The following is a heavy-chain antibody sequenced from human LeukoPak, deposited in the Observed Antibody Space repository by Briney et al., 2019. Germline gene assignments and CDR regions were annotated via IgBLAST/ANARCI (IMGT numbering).Heavy chain of an antibody. Sequence: GGSLRLSCAASGFTFSDYYMSWIRQAPGKGLEWVSYIRSSGSTIYYADSVKGRFTISRDNAKNSLYLQMNSLRAEDTAVYYCVGDYDSSGYAIDYWGQGTLVTVSS. V-gene: IGHV3-11*01. J-gene: IGHJ4*02. CDR2: IRSSGSTI. D-gene: IGHD3-22*01. CDR1: GFTFSDYY. CDR3: VGDYDSSGYAIDY.